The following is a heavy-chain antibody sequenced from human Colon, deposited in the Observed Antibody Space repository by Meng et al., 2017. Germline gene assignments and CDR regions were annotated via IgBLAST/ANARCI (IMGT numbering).Heavy chain of an antibody. CDR1: VGSISSNGYY. CDR2: IYHSGST. D-gene: IGHD3-10*01. V-gene: IGHV4-39*01. CDR3: ARRRGGSGRDC. Sequence: PQQPDAGPGLVKPSEALSPTCTVSVGSISSNGYYWDWVRQPPGKGLEWIGAIYHSGSTSYNPSLQSRVTMFVDTSKNQFSLMLTSVTATDTAVYYCARRRGGSGRDCWGQGTLVTVSS. J-gene: IGHJ4*02.